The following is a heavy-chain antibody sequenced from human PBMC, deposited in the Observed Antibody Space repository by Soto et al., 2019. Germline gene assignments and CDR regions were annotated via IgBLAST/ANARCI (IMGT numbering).Heavy chain of an antibody. J-gene: IGHJ4*02. CDR2: ISGRGGST. D-gene: IGHD6-6*01. Sequence: SGGSLRLSCAASGFTFSSYAMSLVRQAPGKGLEGGSAISGRGGSTYYADSVKGRFTISRDNSKNTLYLQMNSLRAEDTAVYYCAKEPRNPLSQQLVWGRGTLVTVSS. CDR3: AKEPRNPLSQQLV. V-gene: IGHV3-23*01. CDR1: GFTFSSYA.